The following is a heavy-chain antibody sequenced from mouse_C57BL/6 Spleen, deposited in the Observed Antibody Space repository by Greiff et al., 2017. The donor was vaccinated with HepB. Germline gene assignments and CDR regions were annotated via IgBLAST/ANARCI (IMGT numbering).Heavy chain of an antibody. Sequence: EVKLMESGGGLVKPGGSLKLSCAASGFTFSSYAMSWVRQTPEKRLEWVATISDGGSYTYYPDNVKGRFTISRDNAKNNLYLQMSHLKSEDTAMYYCARERSITTVVGGFAYWGQGTLVTVSA. J-gene: IGHJ3*01. CDR1: GFTFSSYA. D-gene: IGHD1-1*01. V-gene: IGHV5-4*01. CDR2: ISDGGSYT. CDR3: ARERSITTVVGGFAY.